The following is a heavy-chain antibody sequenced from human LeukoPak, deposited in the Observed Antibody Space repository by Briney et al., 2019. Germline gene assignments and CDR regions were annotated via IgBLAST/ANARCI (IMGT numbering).Heavy chain of an antibody. CDR1: GYTFTSYG. CDR2: ISAYNGNT. J-gene: IGHJ6*02. CDR3: ARRTSSGWYPTESYYYYGMDV. D-gene: IGHD6-19*01. Sequence: ASVKVSYKASGYTFTSYGISWVRQAPGQGLEWMGWISAYNGNTNYAQKLQGRVTMTTDTSTSTAYMELRSLRSDDTAVYYCARRTSSGWYPTESYYYYGMDVWGQGTTVTVSS. V-gene: IGHV1-18*01.